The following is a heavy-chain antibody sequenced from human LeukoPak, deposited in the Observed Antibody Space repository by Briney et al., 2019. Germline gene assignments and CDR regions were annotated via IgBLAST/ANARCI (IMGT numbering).Heavy chain of an antibody. Sequence: SETLSLTCTVSGGSISGYYWSWIRQPPGKALEWMGFIYTSGSINYNPSLKSRVTISVDTSKNQFSLKLSSVTAADTAVYYCARHGGGSSSWYSVGYWGQGTLVTVSS. D-gene: IGHD6-13*01. J-gene: IGHJ4*02. V-gene: IGHV4-4*09. CDR2: IYTSGSI. CDR1: GGSISGYY. CDR3: ARHGGGSSSWYSVGY.